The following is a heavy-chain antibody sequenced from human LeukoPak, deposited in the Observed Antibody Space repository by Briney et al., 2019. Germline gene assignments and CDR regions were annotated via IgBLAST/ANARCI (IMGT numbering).Heavy chain of an antibody. V-gene: IGHV4-39*01. Sequence: PSETLSLTCTVSGGSISSSSYYWGWIRQPPGKGLEWIGSIYYSGSTYYNPSLKSRVTISVDTSKNQFSLKLSSVTAADTAVYYCARHQAGDLMGGFDYWGQGTLVTVSS. CDR1: GGSISSSSYY. CDR2: IYYSGST. CDR3: ARHQAGDLMGGFDY. D-gene: IGHD7-27*01. J-gene: IGHJ4*02.